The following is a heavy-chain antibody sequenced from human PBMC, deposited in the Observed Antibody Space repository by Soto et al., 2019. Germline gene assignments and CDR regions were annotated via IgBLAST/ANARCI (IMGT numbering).Heavy chain of an antibody. CDR3: ARQGFGAIHGLVDV. D-gene: IGHD3-10*01. J-gene: IGHJ6*02. CDR1: GDSISDVNYY. CDR2: IYDGGST. Sequence: SETLSLTCTVSGDSISDVNYYWSWIRQSPDKGLEWIGHIYDGGSTYSNPSLKSRVTIFVDTSKNQFSLNLSSVTAADTALYYCARQGFGAIHGLVDVWGQGTTVTVSS. V-gene: IGHV4-39*01.